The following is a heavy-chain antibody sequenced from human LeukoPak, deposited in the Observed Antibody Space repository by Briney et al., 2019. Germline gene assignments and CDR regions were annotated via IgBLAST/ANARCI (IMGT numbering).Heavy chain of an antibody. V-gene: IGHV3-9*01. CDR3: AKDITWNYRSTYIFDY. CDR1: GFTFDDYA. CDR2: ISWNSGSI. D-gene: IGHD1-7*01. Sequence: PGRSLRLSCAASGFTFDDYAMHWVRQAPGKRLEWVSGISWNSGSIGYADSVKGRFTISRDNAKNSLYLQMNSLRAEDTALYYCAKDITWNYRSTYIFDYWGQGTLVTVSS. J-gene: IGHJ4*02.